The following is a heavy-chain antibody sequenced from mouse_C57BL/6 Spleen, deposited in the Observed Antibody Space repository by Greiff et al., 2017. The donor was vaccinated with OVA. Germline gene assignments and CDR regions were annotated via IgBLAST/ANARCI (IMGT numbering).Heavy chain of an antibody. CDR1: GYTFTSYW. Sequence: VQLQQGGAAYMNPGASVKMSCKASGYTFTSYWLTWVKQRPGQGLEWIGDIYPGSGSTNYNEKFKSKATLTVDTSSSTAYMQLSSLTSEDSAVYYCATITTVGYFDVWGTGTTVTVSS. CDR3: ATITTVGYFDV. J-gene: IGHJ1*03. D-gene: IGHD1-1*01. CDR2: IYPGSGST. V-gene: IGHV1-55*01.